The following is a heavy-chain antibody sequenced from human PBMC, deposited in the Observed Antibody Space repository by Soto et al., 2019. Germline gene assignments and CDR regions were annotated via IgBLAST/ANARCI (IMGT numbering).Heavy chain of an antibody. V-gene: IGHV4-59*01. Sequence: SETLSLTCTVSGGSISSYYWSWIRQPPGKGLEWIGYIYYSGSTNYNPSLKSRVTISVDTSKNQFSLKLSSVTAADTAVYYCAREGYDLSSSWSYNWFFNWGRGTLVTVSS. J-gene: IGHJ4*02. CDR1: GGSISSYY. D-gene: IGHD6-13*01. CDR3: AREGYDLSSSWSYNWFFN. CDR2: IYYSGST.